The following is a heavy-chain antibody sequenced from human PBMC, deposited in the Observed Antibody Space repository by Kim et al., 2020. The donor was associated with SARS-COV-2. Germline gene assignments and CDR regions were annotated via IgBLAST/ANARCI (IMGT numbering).Heavy chain of an antibody. J-gene: IGHJ2*01. CDR3: ARSVGGKGPVAAPTGAGYFDL. V-gene: IGHV4-34*01. Sequence: SETLSLTCAVYGGSFSGYYWSWIRQPPGKGLEWIGEINHSGSTNYNPSLKSRVTISVDTSKNQFSLKLSSVTAADTAVYYCARSVGGKGPVAAPTGAGYFDLWGRGTLVTVSS. CDR1: GGSFSGYY. CDR2: INHSGST. D-gene: IGHD6-19*01.